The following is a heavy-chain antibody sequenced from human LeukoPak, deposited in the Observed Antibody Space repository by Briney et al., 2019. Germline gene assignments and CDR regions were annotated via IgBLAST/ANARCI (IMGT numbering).Heavy chain of an antibody. Sequence: ASVKVSCKASGYTFTSYDINWVRQATGQGLEWMGWMNPNSGNTGYAQKFQGRVTMTRNTSISTAYMELSSLRSEDTAVYYCARGGIGQYSYGPMPDDYFDYWGQGTLVTVSS. CDR2: MNPNSGNT. CDR1: GYTFTSYD. V-gene: IGHV1-8*01. CDR3: ARGGIGQYSYGPMPDDYFDY. D-gene: IGHD5-18*01. J-gene: IGHJ4*02.